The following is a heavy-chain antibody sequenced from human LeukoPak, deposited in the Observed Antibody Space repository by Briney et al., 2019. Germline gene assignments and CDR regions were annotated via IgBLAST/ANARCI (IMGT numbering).Heavy chain of an antibody. D-gene: IGHD6-13*01. Sequence: HPGRSLRLSCAASGFTFSSYGMHWVRQAPGKGLEWVAVISYDGSDKYYADSVKGRFTISRDNSKNTLYLQMNSLRADDTAVYYCAKQREGISWSPDYWGQGTLVTVSS. V-gene: IGHV3-30*18. CDR2: ISYDGSDK. CDR1: GFTFSSYG. J-gene: IGHJ4*02. CDR3: AKQREGISWSPDY.